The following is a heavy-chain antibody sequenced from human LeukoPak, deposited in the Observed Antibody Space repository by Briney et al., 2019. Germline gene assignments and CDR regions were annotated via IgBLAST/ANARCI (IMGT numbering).Heavy chain of an antibody. CDR3: ARAIRPTKWFGESQGTYYYGMDV. CDR2: INPNSGGT. J-gene: IGHJ6*02. Sequence: VASVKVSCKASGYTFTGYYMHWVRQAPGQGLEWMGWINPNSGGTNYAQKFQGWVTMTRDTSISTAYMELSRLRSDDTAVYYCARAIRPTKWFGESQGTYYYGMDVWGQGTTVTVSS. CDR1: GYTFTGYY. D-gene: IGHD3-10*01. V-gene: IGHV1-2*04.